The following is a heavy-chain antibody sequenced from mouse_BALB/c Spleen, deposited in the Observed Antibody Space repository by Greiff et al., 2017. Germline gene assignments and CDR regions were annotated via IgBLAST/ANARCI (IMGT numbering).Heavy chain of an antibody. CDR3: ARSAYYGNYAWFAY. CDR2: IDPSNSET. D-gene: IGHD2-10*01. Sequence: VKLMESGPELVRPGASVKMSCKASGYTFTSYWMHWVKQRPGQGLEWIGMIDPSNSETRLNQKFKDKATLNVDKSSNTAYMQLSSLTSEDSAVYYCARSAYYGNYAWFAYWGQGTLVTVSA. CDR1: GYTFTSYW. V-gene: IGHV1S127*01. J-gene: IGHJ3*01.